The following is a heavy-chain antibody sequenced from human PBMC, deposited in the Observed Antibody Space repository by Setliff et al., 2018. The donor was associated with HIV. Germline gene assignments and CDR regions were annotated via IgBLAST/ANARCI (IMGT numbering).Heavy chain of an antibody. D-gene: IGHD3-16*01. Sequence: ASVKVSCKASGYTFISYFIHWVRQAPGQGLAWMAIINPSGGSTSYAQKFKGRVTVTRDTSTSTVHMELTSLRSEDTAVYYCARGGLWDSPATPVDYWGQGTLVTVSS. CDR1: GYTFISYF. V-gene: IGHV1-46*01. CDR3: ARGGLWDSPATPVDY. CDR2: INPSGGST. J-gene: IGHJ4*02.